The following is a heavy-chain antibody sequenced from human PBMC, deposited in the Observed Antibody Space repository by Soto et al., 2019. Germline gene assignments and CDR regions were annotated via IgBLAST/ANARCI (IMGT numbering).Heavy chain of an antibody. CDR2: IIPVLGVA. CDR1: GGTFNSYT. D-gene: IGHD6-13*01. J-gene: IGHJ4*02. Sequence: QVQLVQCRAEVKRPGSSVRVSCKASGGTFNSYTISWVRQAPGQGPEWMGRIIPVLGVANYAQTFQGRVTITADKSTSTVYMDLSSLRSEDTAVYYCARGGVAAAGTLGNWGQGTLVTVSS. CDR3: ARGGVAAAGTLGN. V-gene: IGHV1-69*02.